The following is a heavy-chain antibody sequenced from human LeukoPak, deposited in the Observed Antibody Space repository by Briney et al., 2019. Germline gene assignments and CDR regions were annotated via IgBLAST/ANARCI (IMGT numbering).Heavy chain of an antibody. Sequence: SETLSLTCTVSGYSISSGYYWGWIRQPPGKGLEWIGSIYHSGSTYYNPSLKSRATISVDTSKNQFSLKLSSVTAADTAVYYCARAGGKRTVTTGELDYWGQGTLVTVSS. D-gene: IGHD4-17*01. V-gene: IGHV4-38-2*02. J-gene: IGHJ4*02. CDR3: ARAGGKRTVTTGELDY. CDR2: IYHSGST. CDR1: GYSISSGYY.